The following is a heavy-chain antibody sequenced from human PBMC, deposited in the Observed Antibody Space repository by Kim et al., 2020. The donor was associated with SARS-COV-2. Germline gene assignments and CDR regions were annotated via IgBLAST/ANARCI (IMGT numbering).Heavy chain of an antibody. Sequence: VKGRFTLSRDNSKNTLYLQMNSLRARDTAVYYCAKADIVVVVAATRLEDYWGQGTLVTVSS. J-gene: IGHJ4*02. CDR3: AKADIVVVVAATRLEDY. D-gene: IGHD2-15*01. V-gene: IGHV3-23*01.